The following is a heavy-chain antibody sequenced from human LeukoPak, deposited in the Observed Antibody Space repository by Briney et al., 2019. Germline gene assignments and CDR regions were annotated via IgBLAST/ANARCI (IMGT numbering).Heavy chain of an antibody. CDR2: INAGNGNT. D-gene: IGHD2-15*01. J-gene: IGHJ4*02. CDR3: ASAYCSGGSCYEFDY. Sequence: GASVKVSCKASGYTFTSYAMHWVRQAPGQRLEWMGWINAGNGNTKYSQEFQGRVTITRDTSASTAYMELSSLRSEDMAVYYCASAYCSGGSCYEFDYWGQGTLVTVSS. V-gene: IGHV1-3*03. CDR1: GYTFTSYA.